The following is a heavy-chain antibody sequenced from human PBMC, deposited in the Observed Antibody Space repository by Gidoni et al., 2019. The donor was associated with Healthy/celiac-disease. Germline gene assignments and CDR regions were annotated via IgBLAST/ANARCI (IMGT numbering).Heavy chain of an antibody. V-gene: IGHV4-59*08. CDR3: ARLFYDYDAFDI. CDR2: IYYSGST. J-gene: IGHJ3*02. CDR1: GGSISSYY. Sequence: QVQLQESGPGLVKPSETLSLTCTVPGGSISSYYWSWIRQPPGKGLEWIGYIYYSGSTNYNPSLKSRVTISVDTSKNQFSLKLSSVTAADTAVYYCARLFYDYDAFDIWGQGTMVTVSS. D-gene: IGHD4-17*01.